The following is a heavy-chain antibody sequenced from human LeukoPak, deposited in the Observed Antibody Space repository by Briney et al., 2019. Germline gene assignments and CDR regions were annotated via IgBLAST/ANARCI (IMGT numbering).Heavy chain of an antibody. CDR1: GYTFTSYG. CDR3: ARVVYCSGGSCTTLDYYMDV. CDR2: ISAYNGNT. V-gene: IGHV1-18*01. D-gene: IGHD2-15*01. J-gene: IGHJ6*03. Sequence: GASVKVSRKASGYTFTSYGISWVRQAPGQGLEWMGWISAYNGNTNYAQKLQGRVTMTTDTSTSTAYMELRSLRSDDTAVYYCARVVYCSGGSCTTLDYYMDVWGKGTTVTVSS.